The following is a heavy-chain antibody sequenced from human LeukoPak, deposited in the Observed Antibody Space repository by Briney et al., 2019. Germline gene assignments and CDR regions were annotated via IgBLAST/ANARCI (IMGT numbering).Heavy chain of an antibody. CDR1: GGSISSSSYY. CDR2: IYYSGST. J-gene: IGHJ4*02. V-gene: IGHV4-39*01. D-gene: IGHD2-8*01. CDR3: ASPTNSGSDS. Sequence: SETLSLTCTVSGGSISSSSYYWGWIRQPPGKGLEWIGSIYYSGSTYYNPSLKSRVTISVDTSKNQFSLKLSSVTAADTAVYYCASPTNSGSDSWGQGTLVTVSS.